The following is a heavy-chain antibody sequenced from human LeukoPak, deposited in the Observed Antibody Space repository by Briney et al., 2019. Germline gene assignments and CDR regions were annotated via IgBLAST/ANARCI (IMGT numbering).Heavy chain of an antibody. CDR1: GYSFPSYW. Sequence: GESLKISCKGFGYSFPSYWIAWVRQMPGKGLEWMGIMHPGDSDIRYSPSFQGQVTISADKSISTAYLQWSSLKASDTAMYYCARRDVVPAAAFDTWGQGTMVTVSS. V-gene: IGHV5-51*01. CDR3: ARRDVVPAAAFDT. J-gene: IGHJ3*02. D-gene: IGHD2-2*01. CDR2: MHPGDSDI.